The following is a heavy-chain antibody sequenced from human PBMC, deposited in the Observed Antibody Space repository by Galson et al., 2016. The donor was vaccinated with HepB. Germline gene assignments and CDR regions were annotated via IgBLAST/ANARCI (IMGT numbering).Heavy chain of an antibody. Sequence: SETLSLTCAVSGGSISISGHFWGWIRQPPGKGLEYIGSNNYRGTAYSNPTLKSRVTTTLDMARNQFSLRLTSVTAADTAVYYCVGRENGEYYDAFDTWGQGTLVTVSA. J-gene: IGHJ3*02. CDR1: GGSISISGHF. CDR3: VGRENGEYYDAFDT. CDR2: NNYRGTA. V-gene: IGHV4-39*01. D-gene: IGHD3-10*01.